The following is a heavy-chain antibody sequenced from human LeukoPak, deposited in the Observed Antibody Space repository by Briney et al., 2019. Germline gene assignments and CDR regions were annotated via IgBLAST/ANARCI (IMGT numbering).Heavy chain of an antibody. J-gene: IGHJ5*02. CDR3: ARAPGGEQWLANLGRRDNWFDP. CDR2: INHSVST. D-gene: IGHD6-19*01. V-gene: IGHV4-34*01. Sequence: PSETLSLTCAVYGGSFSGYYWSWIRQPPGKGLEWIGEINHSVSTNYNPSLKSRVTISVDTSKNQFSLKLSSVTAADTAVYYCARAPGGEQWLANLGRRDNWFDPWGQGTLVTVSS. CDR1: GGSFSGYY.